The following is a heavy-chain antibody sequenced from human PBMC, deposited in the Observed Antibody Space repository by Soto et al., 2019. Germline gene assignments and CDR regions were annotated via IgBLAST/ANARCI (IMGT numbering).Heavy chain of an antibody. V-gene: IGHV1-69*06. J-gene: IGHJ5*01. Sequence: SVKVSCKASGDTFTNYAISWVRQAPGQGLEWMGGIIPFYGTAHYAQKFQDRVTIIADTSTSTADMELSSLRPEDTAVYYCARDLGGCSAGSCRYNWLDSWGQGTLVTVSS. CDR1: GDTFTNYA. D-gene: IGHD2-15*01. CDR2: IIPFYGTA. CDR3: ARDLGGCSAGSCRYNWLDS.